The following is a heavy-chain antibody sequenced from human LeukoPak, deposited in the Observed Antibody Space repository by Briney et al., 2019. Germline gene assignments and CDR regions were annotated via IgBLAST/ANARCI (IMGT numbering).Heavy chain of an antibody. CDR3: VREDTPATANY. J-gene: IGHJ4*02. D-gene: IGHD2-21*02. CDR2: ISYDGSNK. V-gene: IGHV3-30-3*01. Sequence: GRSLRLSCAASGFTFSSYAMHWVRQAPGKGLEWVAVISYDGSNKYYADSVKGRFTISRDSSKDTLFLQMHSLRPGDTAVYYCVREDTPATANYWGQGTLVTISS. CDR1: GFTFSSYA.